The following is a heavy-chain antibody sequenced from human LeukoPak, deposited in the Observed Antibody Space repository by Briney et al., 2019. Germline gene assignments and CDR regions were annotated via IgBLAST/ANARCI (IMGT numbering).Heavy chain of an antibody. Sequence: GGSLRLSCAASGFTFSHYGXXXXXXXXXXXXXXXXXXXTXXXHIXYADSFKXXXXXSRDNVKNSLYLQMNSLRAEDTAIYYCARRIGYCSHPSCDDFYFDSWGQGTLVSVSS. CDR3: ARRIGYCSHPSCDDFYFDS. J-gene: IGHJ4*02. CDR1: GFTFSHYG. V-gene: IGHV3-21*01. CDR2: XXTXXXHI. D-gene: IGHD2-15*01.